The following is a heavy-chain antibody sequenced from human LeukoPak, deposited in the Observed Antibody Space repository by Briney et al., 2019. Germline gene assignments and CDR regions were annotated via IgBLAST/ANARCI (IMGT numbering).Heavy chain of an antibody. CDR2: IYYSGST. CDR1: GGSISSYY. J-gene: IGHJ5*02. V-gene: IGHV4-59*01. Sequence: SETLSLTCTVSGGSISSYYWSWIRQPPGKGLEWIGYIYYSGSTNYNPSLKSRVTISVDTSKNQFSLKLSSVTAADTAVYYCARGYYDFWSGYYRSNWFGPWGQGTLVTVSS. CDR3: ARGYYDFWSGYYRSNWFGP. D-gene: IGHD3-3*01.